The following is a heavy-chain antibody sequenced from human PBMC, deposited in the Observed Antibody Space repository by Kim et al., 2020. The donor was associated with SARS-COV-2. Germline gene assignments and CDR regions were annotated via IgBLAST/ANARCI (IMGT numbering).Heavy chain of an antibody. J-gene: IGHJ4*02. CDR3: ARDSSSWFSFEYYFDY. V-gene: IGHV3-7*03. CDR1: GFTFSGYW. D-gene: IGHD6-13*01. CDR2: IKQDGSEK. Sequence: GGSLRLSCAASGFTFSGYWMSWVRQAPGKGLEWVANIKQDGSEKYYVDSVKGRFTISRDNAKNSLYLQMNSLRAEDTAVYYCARDSSSWFSFEYYFDYWGQGTLVTVSS.